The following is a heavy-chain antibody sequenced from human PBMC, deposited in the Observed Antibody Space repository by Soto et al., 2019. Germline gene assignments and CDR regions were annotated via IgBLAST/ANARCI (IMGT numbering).Heavy chain of an antibody. D-gene: IGHD2-15*01. CDR2: INTDGSET. Sequence: EVQLVESGGGLVQPGGSLRLSWVASGFTCSSYWMHWFPKVPGGGPLWVPRINTDGSETDYADSVKGRFTVSRDNAKNTQYLQMNSLSAEDTAVYFCARDGEGYWGQGPLVTVSS. CDR3: ARDGEGY. CDR1: GFTCSSYW. V-gene: IGHV3-74*01. J-gene: IGHJ4*02.